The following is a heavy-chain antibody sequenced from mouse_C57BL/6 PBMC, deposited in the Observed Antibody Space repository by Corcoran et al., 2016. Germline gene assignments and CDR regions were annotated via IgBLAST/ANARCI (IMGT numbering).Heavy chain of an antibody. V-gene: IGHV1-26*01. Sequence: VQVQQSGPELVTPGAPVTLSCKASGYTFTDYYMNWVKQSHGKSLEWCRDINPNNGGTSYNQKFKGKATLAVDKSSSTAYMELRSLTSEDSAVYYCARQEPSYYAMDYWGQGTSVTVS. J-gene: IGHJ4*01. CDR2: INPNNGGT. CDR1: GYTFTDYY. CDR3: ARQEPSYYAMDY.